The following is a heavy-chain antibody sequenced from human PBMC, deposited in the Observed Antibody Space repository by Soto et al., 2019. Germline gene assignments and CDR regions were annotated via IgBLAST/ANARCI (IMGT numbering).Heavy chain of an antibody. V-gene: IGHV3-30*18. Sequence: QVQLVESGGGVVQPGRSLRLSCVASGFTFSTYGMHWVRQAPGKGLEWVAVISYDGKNKYYADSVKGRLTISRDNSKNTVYLQMSRLRGEDTAVYYCAKGQHCGSTSCYVYHYGMDVWGQGTTVAVTS. CDR1: GFTFSTYG. J-gene: IGHJ6*02. CDR3: AKGQHCGSTSCYVYHYGMDV. D-gene: IGHD2-2*01. CDR2: ISYDGKNK.